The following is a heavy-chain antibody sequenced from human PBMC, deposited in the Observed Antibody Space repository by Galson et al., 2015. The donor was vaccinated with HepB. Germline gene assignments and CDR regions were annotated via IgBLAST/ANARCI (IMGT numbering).Heavy chain of an antibody. CDR3: AHLDVCTWTRCYETN. CDR2: IKEDGSEG. J-gene: IGHJ4*02. D-gene: IGHD2-8*01. V-gene: IGHV3-7*01. Sequence: SLRLSCAASGFTFSNYWMSWVRQAPGKGLEWVASIKEDGSEGYYLDSVKGRFTISRDNAQSSLGLQMNSLRAEDTAVYYCAHLDVCTWTRCYETNWGQGILVTVSS. CDR1: GFTFSNYW.